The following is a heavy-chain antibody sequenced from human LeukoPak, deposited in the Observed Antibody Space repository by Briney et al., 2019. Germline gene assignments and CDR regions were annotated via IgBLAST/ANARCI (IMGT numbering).Heavy chain of an antibody. J-gene: IGHJ6*02. D-gene: IGHD5-24*01. CDR2: IYYSGST. Sequence: PSQTLSLTCTVSGGSISSGGYYWSWIRQHPGKGLEWLGYIYYSGSTYYNPSLKSRVTISVDTSKNQFSLKLSSVTAADTAVYYCARDGYNYLHYGMDVWGQGTTVTVSS. CDR3: ARDGYNYLHYGMDV. CDR1: GGSISSGGYY. V-gene: IGHV4-31*03.